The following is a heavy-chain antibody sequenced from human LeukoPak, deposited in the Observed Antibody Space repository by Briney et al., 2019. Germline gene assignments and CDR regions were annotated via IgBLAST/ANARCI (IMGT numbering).Heavy chain of an antibody. V-gene: IGHV1-46*01. J-gene: IGHJ2*01. CDR2: INPNGGST. Sequence: ASVKVSCKASGYTFTSYYMHWVQQAPGQGLEWMGIINPNGGSTNYAQKFQGRVTMTRDTSTGTVYMELSSLRSEDTAVYYCARGQSSGRYWYFDLWGRGTLVTVSS. D-gene: IGHD3-22*01. CDR3: ARGQSSGRYWYFDL. CDR1: GYTFTSYY.